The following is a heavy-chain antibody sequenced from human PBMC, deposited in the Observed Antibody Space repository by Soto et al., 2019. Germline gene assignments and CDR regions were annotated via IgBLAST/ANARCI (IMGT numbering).Heavy chain of an antibody. V-gene: IGHV4-30-2*01. D-gene: IGHD1-1*01. CDR1: GGSISRGGYS. CDR2: IYHSGST. Sequence: SETLSLTCAVSGGSISRGGYSWSWIRQPPGKGLEWIGYIYHSGSTYYNPSLKSRVTISVDTSKDQFSLKLSSVTAADTAMYYCARDTTPSLWGQGTLVTVSS. J-gene: IGHJ4*02. CDR3: ARDTTPSL.